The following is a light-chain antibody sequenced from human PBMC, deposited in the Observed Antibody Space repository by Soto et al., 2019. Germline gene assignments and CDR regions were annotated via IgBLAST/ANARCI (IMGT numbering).Light chain of an antibody. Sequence: AIRMTQSPSSLSASTGDRVTITCRASQGISSYLAWYQQKPGKATKLLIYAASTLQSGVPSRFSGSGSGTDFTLTLRCRQSEDFASYSCQQYYSYPLTFGGGTKVEIK. CDR3: QQYYSYPLT. CDR1: QGISSY. V-gene: IGKV1-8*01. CDR2: AAS. J-gene: IGKJ4*01.